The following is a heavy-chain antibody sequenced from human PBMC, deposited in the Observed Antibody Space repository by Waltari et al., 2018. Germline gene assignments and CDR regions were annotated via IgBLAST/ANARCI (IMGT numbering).Heavy chain of an antibody. J-gene: IGHJ4*02. D-gene: IGHD3-3*01. CDR1: GFTFSSYA. CDR2: ISGRGGST. V-gene: IGHV3-23*01. Sequence: EVQLLESGGGLVQPGGSLRLSCAASGFTFSSYAMSWVRQAPGKGLEWVSAISGRGGSTYYADAVKGRFTISRDNSKNTLYLQMNSLRAEDTAVYYCAKSSKVEWLLYRGGGYYFDYWGQGTLVTVSS. CDR3: AKSSKVEWLLYRGGGYYFDY.